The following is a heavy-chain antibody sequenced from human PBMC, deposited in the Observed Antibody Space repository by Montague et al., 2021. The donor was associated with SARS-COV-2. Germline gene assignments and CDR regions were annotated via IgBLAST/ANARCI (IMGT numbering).Heavy chain of an antibody. V-gene: IGHV4-39*01. J-gene: IGHJ5*02. CDR2: IYYSGST. CDR1: GGSISSTSYY. Sequence: SETLSLTCTVSGGSISSTSYYWGWIRQPPGKGLEWIGSIYYSGSTYYNPSLKSRVTISVDTSKNQFSLKLSSVTAADTAEYYCVRQPGQWLPREWFWFDPWGQGTLVTVSS. CDR3: VRQPGQWLPREWFWFDP. D-gene: IGHD6-19*01.